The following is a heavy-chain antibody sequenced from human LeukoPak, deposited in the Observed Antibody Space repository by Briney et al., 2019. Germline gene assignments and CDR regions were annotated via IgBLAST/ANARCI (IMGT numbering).Heavy chain of an antibody. CDR2: INYSGNT. V-gene: IGHV4-59*01. CDR3: ARVTGYMTEDYFDY. CDR1: GGSISSYY. J-gene: IGHJ4*02. Sequence: SETLSLTCTVSGGSISSYYWSWIRQPPGKELEWIAYINYSGNTDYNPSLRSRVTISVDTSKNQFSLKLSSVTAADTAVYYCARVTGYMTEDYFDYWGQGTLITVSS. D-gene: IGHD6-13*01.